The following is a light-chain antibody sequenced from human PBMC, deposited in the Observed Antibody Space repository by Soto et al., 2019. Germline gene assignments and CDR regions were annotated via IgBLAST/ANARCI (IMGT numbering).Light chain of an antibody. J-gene: IGLJ1*01. CDR3: SSYAGSTDYV. CDR2: EVS. Sequence: QSVLTQPPSASGSPGQSVTISCTGTSSDVGAYNYVSWYQQHPGKAPRLMIYEVSKLPSGIPDRFSGSKSGNTASLTVSGLQAEDEADYYCSSYAGSTDYVFATGTKVTVL. CDR1: SSDVGAYNY. V-gene: IGLV2-8*01.